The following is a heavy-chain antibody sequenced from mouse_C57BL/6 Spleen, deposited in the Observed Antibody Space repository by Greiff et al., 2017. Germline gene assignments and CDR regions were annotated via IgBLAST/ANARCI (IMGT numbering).Heavy chain of an antibody. CDR3: ARVDGDY. J-gene: IGHJ2*01. CDR2: IYPGDGDT. CDR1: GYAFSSSW. D-gene: IGHD2-3*01. V-gene: IGHV1-82*01. Sequence: VQLQQSGPELVKPGASVKISCKASGYAFSSSWMNWVKQRPGKGLEWIGRIYPGDGDTNYNGKFKGKATLTADKSSSTAYMQLSSLTSEDSAVYFCARVDGDYWGQGTTLTVSS.